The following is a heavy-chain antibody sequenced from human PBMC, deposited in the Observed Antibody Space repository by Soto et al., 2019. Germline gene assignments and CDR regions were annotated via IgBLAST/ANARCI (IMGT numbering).Heavy chain of an antibody. Sequence: SETLSLTCTVSGGSISSYYWSWIRQPPGKGLEWIGYIYYSGSTNYNPSLKSRVTISVDTSKNQFSLKLSSVTAADTAVYYCARLGLSWFDPWGQGTLVTVSS. J-gene: IGHJ5*02. V-gene: IGHV4-59*08. CDR3: ARLGLSWFDP. CDR1: GGSISSYY. CDR2: IYYSGST.